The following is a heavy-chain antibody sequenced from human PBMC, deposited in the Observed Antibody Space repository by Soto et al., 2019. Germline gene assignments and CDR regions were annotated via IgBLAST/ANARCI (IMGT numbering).Heavy chain of an antibody. CDR3: AGDSGYSNYAFDF. CDR1: GGSVSSYT. D-gene: IGHD4-4*01. Sequence: QVQLVQSGAEVKKPGSSVKVSCEASGGSVSSYTLSWVRQAPGQGLEWMGRIIPILGRANYAQKFQDRVTITADKSTSTAYMELSSLRSEDTAVYFCAGDSGYSNYAFDFWGQGTVITVSS. V-gene: IGHV1-69*08. CDR2: IIPILGRA. J-gene: IGHJ4*02.